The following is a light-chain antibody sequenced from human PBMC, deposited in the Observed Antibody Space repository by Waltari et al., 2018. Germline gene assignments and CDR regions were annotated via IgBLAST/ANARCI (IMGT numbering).Light chain of an antibody. Sequence: DVQMTQSPYSLSASVGDSLTITCRASHSIGNYLSWYQQRPGKAPNLLIYAASSLQSGVPSMFSGSGSEADFTLTISSLQPEDFATYYCQQSYSSLRTFGGGTKVEI. CDR3: QQSYSSLRT. J-gene: IGKJ4*01. V-gene: IGKV1-39*01. CDR2: AAS. CDR1: HSIGNY.